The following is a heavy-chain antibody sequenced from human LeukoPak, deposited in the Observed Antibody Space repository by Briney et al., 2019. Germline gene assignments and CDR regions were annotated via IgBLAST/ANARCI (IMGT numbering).Heavy chain of an antibody. CDR2: INAGNGNT. D-gene: IGHD6-13*01. V-gene: IGHV1-3*01. CDR3: ARGLGSSSWYAY. CDR1: GYTFTSYA. Sequence: ASVKVSCKASGYTFTSYAMHWVRQAPGQRLEWMGWINAGNGNTKYSQKFQGRVTITRDTSASTAYMELSSLRSEDTAVYYCARGLGSSSWYAYWGQGTLVTVSS. J-gene: IGHJ4*02.